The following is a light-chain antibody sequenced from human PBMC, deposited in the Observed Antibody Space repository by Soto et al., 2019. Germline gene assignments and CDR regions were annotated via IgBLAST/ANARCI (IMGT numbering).Light chain of an antibody. CDR3: SSHAGSINVV. Sequence: QSALTQPPSASGSPGQSVTISCTGTSSDVGGYNAVSWYQQHPGKAPKLMLYEVIKRPSGVPDRFSGSKSGNTASLTVSGLQAEDEADYYCSSHAGSINVVFGGGTKLTVL. V-gene: IGLV2-8*01. CDR2: EVI. J-gene: IGLJ2*01. CDR1: SSDVGGYNA.